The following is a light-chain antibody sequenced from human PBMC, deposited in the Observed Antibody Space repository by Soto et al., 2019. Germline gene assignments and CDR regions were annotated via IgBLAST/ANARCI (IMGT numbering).Light chain of an antibody. Sequence: QSVLTQPASVSGSPGQSITISCTGTSTDVGSHKLVSWYQQYPGNAPKLIIFEAYKRPSGVPDRFSGSKSGTSASLAITGLQAEDEGDYYCQSYDSTLSARYVFGTGTKVTVL. V-gene: IGLV2-14*02. CDR1: STDVGSHKL. CDR3: QSYDSTLSARYV. J-gene: IGLJ1*01. CDR2: EAY.